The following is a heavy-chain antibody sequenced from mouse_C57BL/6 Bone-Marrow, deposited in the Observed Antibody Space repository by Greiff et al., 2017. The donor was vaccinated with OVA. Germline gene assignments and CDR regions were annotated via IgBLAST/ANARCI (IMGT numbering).Heavy chain of an antibody. Sequence: EVQRVESGAELVKPGASVKLSCTASGFNIKDNYMNWVRQRPEQGLEWIGRIDPANGNTEYDPKFQGKATLTADTSSNTAYLQLSSLTSADTAVYYCARLGGYYDGYWGQGTTLTVSS. CDR1: GFNIKDNY. J-gene: IGHJ2*01. CDR3: ARLGGYYDGY. CDR2: IDPANGNT. V-gene: IGHV14-3*02.